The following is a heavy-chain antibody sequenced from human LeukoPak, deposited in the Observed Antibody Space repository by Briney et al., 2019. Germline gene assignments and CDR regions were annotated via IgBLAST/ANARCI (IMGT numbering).Heavy chain of an antibody. D-gene: IGHD6-13*01. CDR2: STNRYDSYTT. Sequence: QPGGSLRLSCAASGFTFSSYSMNWFRQAPGKGLEWVARSTNRYDSYTTDYAASVKGRFIISRDHSKNLLYLQMNSLKTEDTAVYYCSADLRYRSTWFWGQGTQVTVSS. J-gene: IGHJ4*02. V-gene: IGHV3-72*01. CDR3: SADLRYRSTWF. CDR1: GFTFSSYS.